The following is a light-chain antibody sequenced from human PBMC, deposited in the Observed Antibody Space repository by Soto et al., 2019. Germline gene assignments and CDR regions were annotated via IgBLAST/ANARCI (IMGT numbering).Light chain of an antibody. CDR1: QSLRSS. CDR3: QQYNIWPQT. V-gene: IGKV3-15*01. CDR2: GAS. Sequence: VMTQSPATLSVSPGERDTLSCRASQSLRSSLAWYQQKPGQAPRLLIYGASTRATGIPARFSGSGSGTEFTLTISSLQSEDFAGYFCQQYNIWPQTFGQGTKVEIK. J-gene: IGKJ1*01.